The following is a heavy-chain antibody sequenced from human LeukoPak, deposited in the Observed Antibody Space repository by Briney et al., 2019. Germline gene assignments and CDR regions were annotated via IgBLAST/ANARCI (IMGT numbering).Heavy chain of an antibody. J-gene: IGHJ5*02. Sequence: PGGSLRLSCAASGFTFSGYAMSWVRQAPGKGLEWVSAISGSGGSTYYADSVKGRFTISRDNSKNTLYLQMNSLRAKDTAVYYCAKDPVEPRDNWFDPWGQGTLVTVSS. V-gene: IGHV3-23*01. CDR1: GFTFSGYA. D-gene: IGHD1-1*01. CDR3: AKDPVEPRDNWFDP. CDR2: ISGSGGST.